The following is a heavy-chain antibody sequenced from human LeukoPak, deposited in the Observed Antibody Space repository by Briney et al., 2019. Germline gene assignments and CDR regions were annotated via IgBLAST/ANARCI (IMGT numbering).Heavy chain of an antibody. J-gene: IGHJ4*02. CDR1: GVSITTYY. V-gene: IGHV4-59*13. CDR2: IYHSGST. D-gene: IGHD3-10*01. Sequence: SETLSLTCTVSGVSITTYYWSWIRQPPGKGLEWIGYIYHSGSTNYNPSLKSRVTVSVDTSKNEFSLKLTSVTAADTAVYYCAREANYYGSGSYFEGTFDYWGQGSLVTVSS. CDR3: AREANYYGSGSYFEGTFDY.